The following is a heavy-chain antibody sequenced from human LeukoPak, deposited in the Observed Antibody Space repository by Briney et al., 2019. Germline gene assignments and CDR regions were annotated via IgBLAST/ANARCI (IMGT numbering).Heavy chain of an antibody. J-gene: IGHJ4*02. Sequence: ASVKVSCKASGYTFTSYYMHRVRQAPGQGLEWMGIINPSGGSTSYAQKFQGRVTMTRDTSTSTVYMELSSLRSEDTAVYYCARDLWAYYDSSGYEFDYWGQGTLVTVSS. CDR1: GYTFTSYY. D-gene: IGHD3-22*01. V-gene: IGHV1-46*01. CDR3: ARDLWAYYDSSGYEFDY. CDR2: INPSGGST.